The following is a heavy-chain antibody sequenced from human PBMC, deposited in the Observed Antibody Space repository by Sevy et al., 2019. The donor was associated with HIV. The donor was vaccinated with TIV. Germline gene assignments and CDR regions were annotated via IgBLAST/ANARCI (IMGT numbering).Heavy chain of an antibody. Sequence: GGSLRLSCAASGFTFSSYWMHWVRQAPGKGLVWVSGIKSDGSDTRYVDSVKGRFTISRDNAKNTLYLQMNSLRVEDTAVYYCASDEGAMVREVIRGFDMWGQGTMVTVSS. CDR1: GFTFSSYW. D-gene: IGHD3-10*01. CDR3: ASDEGAMVREVIRGFDM. CDR2: IKSDGSDT. V-gene: IGHV3-74*01. J-gene: IGHJ3*02.